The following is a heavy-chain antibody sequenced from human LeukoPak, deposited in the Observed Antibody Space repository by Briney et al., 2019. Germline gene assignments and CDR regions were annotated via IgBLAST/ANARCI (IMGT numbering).Heavy chain of an antibody. Sequence: ASVKVSCKASGYTFTSYGISWVRQAPGQGLEWMGWISAYNGNTNYAQELQGRVTMTTDTSTSTAYMELSSLRSEDTAVYYCARSRSVVPAAYFDYWGQGTLVTVSS. D-gene: IGHD2-2*01. CDR2: ISAYNGNT. J-gene: IGHJ4*02. CDR1: GYTFTSYG. V-gene: IGHV1-18*01. CDR3: ARSRSVVPAAYFDY.